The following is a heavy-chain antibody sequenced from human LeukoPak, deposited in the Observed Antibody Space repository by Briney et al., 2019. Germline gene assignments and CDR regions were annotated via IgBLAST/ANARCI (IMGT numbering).Heavy chain of an antibody. CDR2: ICRCGDET. CDR1: GFTFSNFA. J-gene: IGHJ4*02. Sequence: PGESLRLSCAASGFTFSNFAMNSVRQAPGKRLEWVSGICRCGDETFYADSVKGRFTISRDNSKNMVYMQMSSLRTEDTAIYSCAKRFRDGDNTPRDFWRQGTVVTVSS. CDR3: AKRFRDGDNTPRDF. V-gene: IGHV3-23*01. D-gene: IGHD5-24*01.